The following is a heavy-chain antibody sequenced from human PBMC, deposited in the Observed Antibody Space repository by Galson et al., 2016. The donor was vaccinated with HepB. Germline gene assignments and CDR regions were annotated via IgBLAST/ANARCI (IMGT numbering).Heavy chain of an antibody. V-gene: IGHV4-31*03. D-gene: IGHD3-3*01. CDR3: ARDLGRFVDYYGMDV. Sequence: TLSLTCTVSGGSISSDSHYWIWIRQYPGKGLEWIGYIYYTGSTYYNPSLQSRVTISVDTSKNQFSLKLSSVTAADTAVYYCARDLGRFVDYYGMDVWGQGTTVTVSS. CDR2: IYYTGST. CDR1: GGSISSDSHY. J-gene: IGHJ6*02.